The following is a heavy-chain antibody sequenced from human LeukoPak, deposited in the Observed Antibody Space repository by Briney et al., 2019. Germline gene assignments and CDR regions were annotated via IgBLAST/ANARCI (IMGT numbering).Heavy chain of an antibody. Sequence: GAAVTVSFTASGYTFTNYGISWVRQAPGQGLEWMGWISAYNGNTDYAQKLQGRVTMTTDTSTNTDYMELRSLRSDDTAVYYCARVSPTTSEDAFDIWGQGTMVTVSS. D-gene: IGHD1-14*01. CDR1: GYTFTNYG. J-gene: IGHJ3*02. CDR3: ARVSPTTSEDAFDI. CDR2: ISAYNGNT. V-gene: IGHV1-18*01.